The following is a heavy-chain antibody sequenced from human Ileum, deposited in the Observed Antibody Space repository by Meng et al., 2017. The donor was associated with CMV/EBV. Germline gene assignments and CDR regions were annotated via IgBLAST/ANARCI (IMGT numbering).Heavy chain of an antibody. CDR2: SNAGSGGT. CDR1: GYTFTSYA. CDR3: ARGVGTSWFDP. Sequence: SCKASGYTFTSYAMHWVRQAPGQRLEWMGWSNAGSGGTNYAQRFQGRVTMTRDTSTITTYMELNSLRSDDTAVYFCARGVGTSWFDPWGQGTLVTVSS. D-gene: IGHD2-8*01. J-gene: IGHJ5*02. V-gene: IGHV1-3*01.